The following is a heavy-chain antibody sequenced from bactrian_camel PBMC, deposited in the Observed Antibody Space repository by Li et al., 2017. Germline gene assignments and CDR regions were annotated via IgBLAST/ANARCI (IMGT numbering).Heavy chain of an antibody. CDR3: AKGRPRLGLVAADLD. Sequence: VQLVESGGGSVQAGGSLRLSCAASGYGYSSYCIAWFRQAPGKEREGVAAIDSDGSASYADSVRGRFTISRDNAKNTLYLQLDSLRTEDTATYYCAKGRPRLGLVAADLDRGQGTQVTVS. D-gene: IGHD7*01. J-gene: IGHJ4*01. V-gene: IGHV3S1*01. CDR2: IDSDGSAS. CDR1: GYGYSSYC.